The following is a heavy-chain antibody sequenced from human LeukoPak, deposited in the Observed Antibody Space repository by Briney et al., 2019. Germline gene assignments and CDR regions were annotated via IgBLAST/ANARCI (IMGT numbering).Heavy chain of an antibody. CDR3: ARVRCTAMVTCPMLH. CDR1: GYTFTGYY. Sequence: GASVKVSCKASGYTFTGYYMHWVRQAPGQGLEWMGWINPNSGGTNYAQKFQGRVTMTRDTSISTAYMELSRLRSDDTAVYYCARVRCTAMVTCPMLHWGQGTLVTVSS. V-gene: IGHV1-2*02. CDR2: INPNSGGT. D-gene: IGHD5-18*01. J-gene: IGHJ4*02.